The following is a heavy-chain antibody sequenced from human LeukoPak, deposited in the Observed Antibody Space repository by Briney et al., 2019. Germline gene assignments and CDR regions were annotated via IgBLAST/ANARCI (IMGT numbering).Heavy chain of an antibody. J-gene: IGHJ4*02. CDR3: ARNYYDSSGYYYFDY. CDR2: ISAYNGNT. CDR1: GYTFTSYG. Sequence: ASVKVSCKASGYTFTSYGISWVRQAPGQGLEWMGWISAYNGNTNYAQRLQGRVTMTTDTSTSTAYMELRSLRSDDTAVYYCARNYYDSSGYYYFDYWGQGTLVTVSS. D-gene: IGHD3-22*01. V-gene: IGHV1-18*01.